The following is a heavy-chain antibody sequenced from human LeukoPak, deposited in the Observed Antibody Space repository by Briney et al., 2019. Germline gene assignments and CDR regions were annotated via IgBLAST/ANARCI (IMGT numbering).Heavy chain of an antibody. D-gene: IGHD2-15*01. CDR2: ISSSGSTI. Sequence: PGGSLRLSCAASGFTFSDYYMSWIRQAPGKGLEWVSYISSSGSTIYYADSVKGRLTISRDNAKNSLYLQMNSLRAEDTAVYYCARGLYCSGASCYAFDYWGQGTLVTVSS. J-gene: IGHJ4*02. CDR3: ARGLYCSGASCYAFDY. V-gene: IGHV3-11*01. CDR1: GFTFSDYY.